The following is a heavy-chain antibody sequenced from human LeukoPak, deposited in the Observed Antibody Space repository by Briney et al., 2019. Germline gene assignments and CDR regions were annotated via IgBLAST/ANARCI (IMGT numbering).Heavy chain of an antibody. D-gene: IGHD1-26*01. V-gene: IGHV4-59*01. Sequence: SETLSLTCTVSAGSIKSFYRSWIRQSPGKGLEWIGHVHYSGSTTYNPSLKSRVTISVDTSKNQFSLNLSSVTAADTAVYFCASTTSGNYRFDYWGQGTLVTVSS. J-gene: IGHJ4*02. CDR1: AGSIKSFY. CDR3: ASTTSGNYRFDY. CDR2: VHYSGST.